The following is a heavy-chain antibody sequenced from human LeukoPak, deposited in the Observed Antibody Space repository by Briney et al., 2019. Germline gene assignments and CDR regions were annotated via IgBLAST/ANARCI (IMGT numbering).Heavy chain of an antibody. D-gene: IGHD5-24*01. CDR3: ASQRWLQFPYFDY. J-gene: IGHJ4*02. V-gene: IGHV5-51*01. Sequence: GESLKISCKGSGYSFTSYWIGWVRQMPGKGLEWMGIIYPGDSDTRYSPSFQGQVTISADKSISTAYMELSRLRSDDTAVYYCASQRWLQFPYFDYWGQGTLVTVSS. CDR2: IYPGDSDT. CDR1: GYSFTSYW.